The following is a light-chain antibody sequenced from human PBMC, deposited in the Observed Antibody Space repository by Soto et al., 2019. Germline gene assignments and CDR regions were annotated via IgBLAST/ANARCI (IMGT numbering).Light chain of an antibody. CDR1: RSDVGAYDY. Sequence: QSVLTQPPSASGSPGQSVTISCPGTRSDVGAYDYVCWYQQHPGKAPKLMIYEVNKRPSGVPDRFSGSKSGNTASLTVSGLQAGDEADYYCSSFAANDNVVFGGGTQLTVL. J-gene: IGLJ3*02. CDR2: EVN. V-gene: IGLV2-8*01. CDR3: SSFAANDNVV.